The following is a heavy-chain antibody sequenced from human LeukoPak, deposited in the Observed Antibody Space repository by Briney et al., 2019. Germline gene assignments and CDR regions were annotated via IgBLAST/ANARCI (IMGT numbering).Heavy chain of an antibody. V-gene: IGHV3-7*05. D-gene: IGHD6-13*01. J-gene: IGHJ6*02. CDR2: IKQDGSET. Sequence: GGSLRLSCTASGFTFSNYWMSWVRQTPGKGLEWVANIKQDGSETVYVDSVKGRSTISRDNAQSSLYLQMNSLRAEDTAVYYCARDPYSSSWSYGMDVWGQGTAVTVSS. CDR3: ARDPYSSSWSYGMDV. CDR1: GFTFSNYW.